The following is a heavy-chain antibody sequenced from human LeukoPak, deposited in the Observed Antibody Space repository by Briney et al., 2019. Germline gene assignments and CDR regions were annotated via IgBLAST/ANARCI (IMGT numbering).Heavy chain of an antibody. CDR2: INHSGST. V-gene: IGHV4-34*01. D-gene: IGHD6-13*01. Sequence: SETLSLTCAVYGGSFSGYHWSWIRQPPGKGLEWIGEINHSGSTNYNPSLKSRVTISVDTSKNQFSLKLSSVTAADTAVYYCARGRGSSSWYYIDYWGQGTLVTVSS. CDR3: ARGRGSSSWYYIDY. J-gene: IGHJ4*02. CDR1: GGSFSGYH.